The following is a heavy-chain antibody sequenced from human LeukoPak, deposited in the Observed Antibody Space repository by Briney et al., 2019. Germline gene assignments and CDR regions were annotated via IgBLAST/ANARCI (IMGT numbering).Heavy chain of an antibody. D-gene: IGHD1-26*01. V-gene: IGHV3-7*01. J-gene: IGHJ4*02. CDR1: KFSLGNYW. CDR2: IKHDGNEK. CDR3: ARHMPAVGATPFDY. Sequence: PGGSLRLSCVDSKFSLGNYWMAWVRQAPGKGLESVANIKHDGNEKYYVDSVRGRFTISRDNAENSLYLQMNSLRAEDTAIYFCARHMPAVGATPFDYWGQGTLVTVSS.